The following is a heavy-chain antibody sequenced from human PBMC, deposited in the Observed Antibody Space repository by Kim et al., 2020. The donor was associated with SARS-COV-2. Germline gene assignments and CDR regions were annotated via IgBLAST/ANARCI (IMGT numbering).Heavy chain of an antibody. Sequence: STYDADTVKGRFTITRDNSKNTLYLQMNSLRAEDTAVYYCARDNYDSSSDYWGQGILVTVSS. CDR2: ST. J-gene: IGHJ4*02. V-gene: IGHV3-53*01. D-gene: IGHD3-22*01. CDR3: ARDNYDSSSDY.